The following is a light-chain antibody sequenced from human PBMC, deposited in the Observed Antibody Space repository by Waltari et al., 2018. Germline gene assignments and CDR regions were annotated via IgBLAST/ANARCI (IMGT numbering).Light chain of an antibody. V-gene: IGLV2-23*02. CDR3: FSYAGSNSFA. CDR1: SNDIGSYNF. Sequence: QSALTQPASVSGSPGQSITVSCIGTSNDIGSYNFVSWFQQHPGRAPKLMIYDVSERPLGVSNRFSGSKSGNTASLTISGLQAEYEADYYCFSYAGSNSFAFGGGTRVTVL. CDR2: DVS. J-gene: IGLJ2*01.